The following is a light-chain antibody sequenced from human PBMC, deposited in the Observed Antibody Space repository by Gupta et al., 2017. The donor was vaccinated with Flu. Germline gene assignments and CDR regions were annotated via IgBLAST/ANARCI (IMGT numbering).Light chain of an antibody. J-gene: IGLJ2*01. CDR3: QSFDTAVDGRV. Sequence: QSVFTQPPSVSGPPGQRVSISCPGGRSNFGAGYPVHWYRQVPGTIPKLLISNNTKRSSGVPDRFSGSKAGASAALAITGLQTEDEGTYYCQSFDTAVDGRVFGGGTKLTVL. V-gene: IGLV1-40*01. CDR1: RSNFGAGYP. CDR2: NNT.